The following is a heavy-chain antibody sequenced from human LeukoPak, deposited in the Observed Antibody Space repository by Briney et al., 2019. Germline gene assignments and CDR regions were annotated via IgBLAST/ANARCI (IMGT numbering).Heavy chain of an antibody. CDR2: ISSSSSYI. V-gene: IGHV3-21*01. Sequence: PGGSLRLSCAASGFTFSSYSMNWVRQAPGKGLEWVSSISSSSSYIYYADSVKGRFTISRDNAKNSLYLQMNSLRAEDTAVYYCARDPNITYDFWSGYTYYYYYYGMDVWGQGTTVTVSS. J-gene: IGHJ6*02. CDR1: GFTFSSYS. CDR3: ARDPNITYDFWSGYTYYYYYYGMDV. D-gene: IGHD3-3*01.